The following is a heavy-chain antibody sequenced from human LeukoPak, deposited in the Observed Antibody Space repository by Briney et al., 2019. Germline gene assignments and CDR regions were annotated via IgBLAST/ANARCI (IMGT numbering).Heavy chain of an antibody. D-gene: IGHD3-10*01. V-gene: IGHV3-7*01. CDR3: ARVTSGSSYRPFDY. CDR2: IKEDESEK. CDR1: GFTFSSYW. J-gene: IGHJ4*02. Sequence: GGSLRLSCAASGFTFSSYWMSWVRQAPGNGPEWVANIKEDESEKNYVDSVKGRFTISRDSAKNSLYLQMNSLRAEDTAVYYCARVTSGSSYRPFDYWGQGTLVTVSS.